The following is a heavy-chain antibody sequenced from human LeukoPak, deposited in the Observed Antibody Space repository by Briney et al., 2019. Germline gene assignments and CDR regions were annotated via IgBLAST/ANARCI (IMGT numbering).Heavy chain of an antibody. J-gene: IGHJ4*02. D-gene: IGHD3-16*02. CDR1: GGTFSSYA. CDR3: ARSLVPSYDYVWGSYRYTHFDY. Sequence: ASVKVSCKASGGTFSSYAISWVRQALGQGLEWMGGIIPIFGTANYAQKFQGRVTITADESTSTAYMELSSLRSEDTAVYYCARSLVPSYDYVWGSYRYTHFDYWGQGTLVTVSS. CDR2: IIPIFGTA. V-gene: IGHV1-69*13.